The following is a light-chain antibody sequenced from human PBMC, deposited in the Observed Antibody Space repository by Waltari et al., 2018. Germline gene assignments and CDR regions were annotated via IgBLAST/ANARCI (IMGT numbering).Light chain of an antibody. J-gene: IGLJ1*01. CDR2: DVT. CDR1: STNIGGYNY. Sequence: QSALTQPRSVSGSPGQSVTISCTGASTNIGGYNYVSWYQQHPGKAPKLKIYDVTKRPAVFPDCCACSKSADTASLTISGLQAEDEADYYCCSYAGTSPVGTGTKVTVL. CDR3: CSYAGTSP. V-gene: IGLV2-11*01.